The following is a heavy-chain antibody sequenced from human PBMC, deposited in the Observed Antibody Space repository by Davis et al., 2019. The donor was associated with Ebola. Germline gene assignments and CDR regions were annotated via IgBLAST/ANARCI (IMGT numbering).Heavy chain of an antibody. D-gene: IGHD1-26*01. J-gene: IGHJ6*02. CDR1: GFTFSGSG. V-gene: IGHV3-30*18. CDR2: VSYDGDNK. Sequence: GESLKISCAASGFTFSGSGMHWVRQAPGKGLEWVAVVSYDGDNKFYADSVKGRFTISRDNSKNTLYLQMNSLRAEDTALYYCAKCLGGSYYTAYYYYGMDVRGQGTTVTVSS. CDR3: AKCLGGSYYTAYYYYGMDV.